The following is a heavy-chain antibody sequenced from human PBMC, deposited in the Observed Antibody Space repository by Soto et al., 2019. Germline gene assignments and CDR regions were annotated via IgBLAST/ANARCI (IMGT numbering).Heavy chain of an antibody. Sequence: QVSLVQSGAEVKKPGASVNVSCKAFGYIFSNFYIHWVRQAPGQGLEWMGIINPNTGGTSYPQKFKARVTLTRDTSTSTVHMEMSSLTSVDTAVYYCAREKVYGDNAFDIWGQGTLVTVSS. V-gene: IGHV1-46*01. CDR2: INPNTGGT. CDR3: AREKVYGDNAFDI. CDR1: GYIFSNFY. J-gene: IGHJ4*02. D-gene: IGHD4-17*01.